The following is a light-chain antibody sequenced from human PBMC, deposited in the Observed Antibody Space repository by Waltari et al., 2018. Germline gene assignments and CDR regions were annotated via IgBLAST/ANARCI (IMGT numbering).Light chain of an antibody. J-gene: IGKJ3*01. CDR3: QQYYATPFT. CDR2: WAS. Sequence: DIVMTQSPESLAVSLGERATLNCKSSQSLSYNSNNKNYLAWYQQKPGQPPNVLIYWASTRESGVPDRFSGSGSGTDFTLTISSLQAEDVAVYYCQQYYATPFTFGPGTKVEIK. CDR1: QSLSYNSNNKNY. V-gene: IGKV4-1*01.